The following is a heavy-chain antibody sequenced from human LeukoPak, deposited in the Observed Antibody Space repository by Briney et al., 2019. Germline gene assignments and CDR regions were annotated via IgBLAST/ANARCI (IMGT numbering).Heavy chain of an antibody. CDR1: GGSINSYY. J-gene: IGHJ4*02. D-gene: IGHD6-13*01. V-gene: IGHV4-59*01. Sequence: SGTLSLTCIVSGGSINSYYWSWIRQPPGKGLEWIGYIYYSGSTNYNPSLKSRVTISVDTSKNQFSLKLSSVTAADTAVYYCARGLMMAVAGRGEFHYWGQGTLVTVSS. CDR3: ARGLMMAVAGRGEFHY. CDR2: IYYSGST.